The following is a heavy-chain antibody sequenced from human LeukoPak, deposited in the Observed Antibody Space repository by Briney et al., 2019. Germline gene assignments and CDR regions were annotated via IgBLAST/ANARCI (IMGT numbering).Heavy chain of an antibody. D-gene: IGHD3-16*02. J-gene: IGHJ2*01. CDR2: IYHSGST. V-gene: IGHV4-30-2*01. CDR1: GGSISSGGYY. CDR3: ARDLIVRGRVWYFDL. Sequence: TLSLTCTVSGGSISSGGYYWSWIRQPPGKGLEWIGYIYHSGSTYYNPSLKSRVTISVDTSKNQFSLKLSSVTAADTAVYYCARDLIVRGRVWYFDLWGRGTLVTVSS.